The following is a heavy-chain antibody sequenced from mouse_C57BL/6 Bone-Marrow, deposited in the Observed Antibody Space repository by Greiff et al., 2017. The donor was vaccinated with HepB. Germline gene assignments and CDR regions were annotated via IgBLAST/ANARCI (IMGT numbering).Heavy chain of an antibody. CDR2: INPGSGGT. D-gene: IGHD3-2*02. CDR3: ARGEAQATLYAMDY. V-gene: IGHV1-54*01. CDR1: GYAFTNYL. Sequence: QVQLKESGAELVRPGTSVKVSCKASGYAFTNYLIEWVKQRPGQGLEWIGVINPGSGGTNYNEKFKGKATLTADKSSSTAYIQLSSLTSEDSAVYFCARGEAQATLYAMDYWGQGTSVTVSS. J-gene: IGHJ4*01.